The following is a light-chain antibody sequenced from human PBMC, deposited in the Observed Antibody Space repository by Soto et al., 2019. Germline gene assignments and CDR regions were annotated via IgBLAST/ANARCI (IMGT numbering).Light chain of an antibody. CDR2: GAS. CDR3: QQLHSYPIT. V-gene: IGKV1-9*01. Sequence: DIQLTQSPSFLSAAVGDRVTMSCRASQAMNTYIAWYQQRPGTAPKLLVYGASTLYTGVPSRFSGSESGAVFTLTISSLQPEDFATYYCQQLHSYPITFGQGTRLEIK. CDR1: QAMNTY. J-gene: IGKJ5*01.